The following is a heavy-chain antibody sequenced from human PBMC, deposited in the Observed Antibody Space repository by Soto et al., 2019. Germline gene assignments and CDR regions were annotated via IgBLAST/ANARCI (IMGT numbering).Heavy chain of an antibody. J-gene: IGHJ5*02. D-gene: IGHD4-17*01. V-gene: IGHV3-66*01. CDR3: ARTMTTVTTNWFDP. CDR2: IYSGGST. CDR1: GFTVSSNY. Sequence: PGGSLRLSCAASGFTVSSNYMSWVRQAPGKGLEWVSVIYSGGSTYYADSVKGRFTISRDNSKNTLYLQMNSLRAEDTAVYYCARTMTTVTTNWFDPWGQGTLVTVSS.